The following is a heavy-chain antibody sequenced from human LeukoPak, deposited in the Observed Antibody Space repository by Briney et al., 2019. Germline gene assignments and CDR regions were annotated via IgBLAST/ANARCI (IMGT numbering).Heavy chain of an antibody. Sequence: TGGSLRLSCAASAINVTTNYMTWIRQAPGMGLEWVSLIYGDNAAYYAESVRGRFIISRDSLKNTLFLQMNSLRAEDTAVYYCVSSTGQQFIPYDYWGHGTHVTVSS. V-gene: IGHV3-66*02. CDR3: VSSTGQQFIPYDY. CDR2: IYGDNAA. CDR1: AINVTTNY. D-gene: IGHD6-13*01. J-gene: IGHJ4*01.